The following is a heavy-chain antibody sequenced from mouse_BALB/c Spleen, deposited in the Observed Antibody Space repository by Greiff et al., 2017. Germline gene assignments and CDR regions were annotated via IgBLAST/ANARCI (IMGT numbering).Heavy chain of an antibody. V-gene: IGHV1-37*01. CDR3: GRANYRYYIDD. CDR2: INPYNGET. J-gene: IGHJ2*01. D-gene: IGHD2-14*01. CDR1: GFSFTGYF. Sequence: VQLQQSGPELVKPGASVKISCTASGFSFTGYFMNWVKQSHGKSLEWIGRINPYNGETFYNQKFKGKATLTVDKSSSTAHMELLSLTSEDSAVYYCGRANYRYYIDDWGQGTTLTVSS.